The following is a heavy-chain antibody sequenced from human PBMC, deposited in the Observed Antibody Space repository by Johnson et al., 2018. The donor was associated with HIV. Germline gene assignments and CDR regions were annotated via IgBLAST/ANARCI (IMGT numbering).Heavy chain of an antibody. Sequence: VQLVESGGGLIQPGGSLRLSCAASGFTVSTNYMSWVRQAPGKGLEWVSVIYSGGSTYYAHSVKGRFTISRDNSKNTLYLQMNSLKTEDTAVYYVTRSLRQGRVPGAFDIWGQGTMVTVSS. V-gene: IGHV3-53*01. D-gene: IGHD6-19*01. CDR2: IYSGGST. J-gene: IGHJ3*02. CDR3: TRSLRQGRVPGAFDI. CDR1: GFTVSTNY.